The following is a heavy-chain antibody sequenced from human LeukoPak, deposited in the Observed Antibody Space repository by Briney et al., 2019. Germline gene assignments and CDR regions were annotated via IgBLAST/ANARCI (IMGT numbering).Heavy chain of an antibody. Sequence: PSETLSLTCTVSVGSISSYYWSWIRQPPGKGLEWIGYIYYSGSTNYNPSLKSRVTISVDTSKNQFSLKLSSVTAADTAVYYCARVTDYGDYLDYWGQGTLVTVSS. J-gene: IGHJ4*02. CDR3: ARVTDYGDYLDY. CDR1: VGSISSYY. D-gene: IGHD4-17*01. V-gene: IGHV4-59*01. CDR2: IYYSGST.